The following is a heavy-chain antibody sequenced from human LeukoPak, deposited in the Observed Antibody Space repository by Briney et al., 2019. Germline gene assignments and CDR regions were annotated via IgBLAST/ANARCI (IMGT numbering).Heavy chain of an antibody. J-gene: IGHJ4*02. V-gene: IGHV1-8*03. CDR2: MNPNSGNT. CDR3: AGGTRIVVVPAAILYYFDY. CDR1: GCTFTSYD. D-gene: IGHD2-2*02. Sequence: ASVKVSCKASGCTFTSYDINLVRQATGQGLDWMGWMNPNSGNTGYAQKFQGRVTITRNTSISTAYMELSSLRSEDTALYFCAGGTRIVVVPAAILYYFDYWGQGTLVTVSS.